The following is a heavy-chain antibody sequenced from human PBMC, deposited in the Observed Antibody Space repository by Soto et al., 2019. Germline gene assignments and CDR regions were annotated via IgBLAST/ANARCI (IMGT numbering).Heavy chain of an antibody. CDR2: FSAYNGNT. CDR1: GYTCTSYG. J-gene: IGHJ4*02. V-gene: IGHV1-18*04. Sequence: ASEKVSCKASGYTCTSYGISWLRQADGQGLEWIGWFSAYNGNTNYAQKCQGRVTMTTDTSTNTAYMELKSLRPAATAVYYRGRVGRGYPAIIVYCFKYWHRGPLVAVS. D-gene: IGHD3-16*02. CDR3: GRVGRGYPAIIVYCFKY.